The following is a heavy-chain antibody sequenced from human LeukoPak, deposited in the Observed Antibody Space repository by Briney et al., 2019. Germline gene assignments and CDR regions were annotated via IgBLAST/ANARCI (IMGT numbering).Heavy chain of an antibody. CDR1: GFTFNNYA. Sequence: GGSLRLSCAASGFTFNNYAMTWVRQAPGKGLECVSTITGSGGRTYYADSVKGRFTIYRDNSKNTLHLQMNSLRAEDTAVYYCARSSLATSDPFDYWGQGTLVTVSP. V-gene: IGHV3-23*01. J-gene: IGHJ4*02. CDR3: ARSSLATSDPFDY. CDR2: ITGSGGRT.